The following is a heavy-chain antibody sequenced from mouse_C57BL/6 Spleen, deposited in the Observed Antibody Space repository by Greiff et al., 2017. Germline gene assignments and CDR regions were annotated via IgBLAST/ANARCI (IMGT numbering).Heavy chain of an antibody. CDR3: ARSGGYYFDY. CDR1: GYTFTSYW. Sequence: QVQLQQPGAELVKPGASVKLSCKASGYTFTSYWMHWVKQRPGQGLEWIGMIHPNSGSTNYNEKFKSKATLTVDKSASTAYMQLSSLTSEDSAVYYCARSGGYYFDYWGQGTTLTVSS. J-gene: IGHJ2*01. CDR2: IHPNSGST. V-gene: IGHV1-64*01.